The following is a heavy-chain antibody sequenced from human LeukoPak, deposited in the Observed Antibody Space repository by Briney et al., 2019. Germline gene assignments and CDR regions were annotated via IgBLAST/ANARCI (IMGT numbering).Heavy chain of an antibody. CDR3: AKAQYCSSTSCSRLGVYYYGMDV. CDR1: GFTFSSYG. Sequence: GGSPRLSCAASGFTFSSYGMHWVRQAPGKGLEWVAVISYDGSNKYYADSVKGRFTISRDNSKNTLYLQMNSLRAEDTAVYYCAKAQYCSSTSCSRLGVYYYGMDVWGQGTTVTVSS. V-gene: IGHV3-30*18. CDR2: ISYDGSNK. J-gene: IGHJ6*02. D-gene: IGHD2-2*01.